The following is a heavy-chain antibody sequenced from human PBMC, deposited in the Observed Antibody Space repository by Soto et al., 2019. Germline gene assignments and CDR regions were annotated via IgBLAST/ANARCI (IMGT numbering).Heavy chain of an antibody. V-gene: IGHV3-23*01. Sequence: QLLESGGGFLQPGGSLRLSCVASGFTFSNFAMAWVRQAPGEGLEWVSAISGSGDDTFYADSMKGRFTISRDNSKDTLYLQINSLRAEDTAVYYCANPIPKTGTTFGLWGQGTLVTVSS. CDR3: ANPIPKTGTTFGL. J-gene: IGHJ4*02. CDR1: GFTFSNFA. D-gene: IGHD1-1*01. CDR2: ISGSGDDT.